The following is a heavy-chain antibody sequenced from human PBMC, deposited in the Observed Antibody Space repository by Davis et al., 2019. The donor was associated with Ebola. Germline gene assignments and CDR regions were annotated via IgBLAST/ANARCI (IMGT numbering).Heavy chain of an antibody. CDR3: ARGPSTGNSFSY. CDR2: IYSGGST. V-gene: IGHV3-66*01. Sequence: GESLKISCAASGFTFSDYYMSWIRQAPGKGLEWVSVIYSGGSTYYADSVKGRFTISRHSSENTVFLQMNSLRAEDTAVYYCARGPSTGNSFSYWGQGTLVTVSS. J-gene: IGHJ4*02. D-gene: IGHD1-14*01. CDR1: GFTFSDYY.